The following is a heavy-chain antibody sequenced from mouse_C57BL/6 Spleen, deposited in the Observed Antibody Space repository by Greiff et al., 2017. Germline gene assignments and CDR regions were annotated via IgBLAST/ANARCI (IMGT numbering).Heavy chain of an antibody. V-gene: IGHV1-64*01. CDR2: IHPNSGST. Sequence: VQLQQPGAELVKPGASVKLSCKASGYTFTSYWMHWVKQRPGQGLEWIGMIHPNSGSTNYNEKFKSKATLTVDKSSSTAYMQLSSLTSEDSAVYYCARSHYGSSYVDWYFDVWGTGTTVTVSS. J-gene: IGHJ1*03. CDR1: GYTFTSYW. CDR3: ARSHYGSSYVDWYFDV. D-gene: IGHD1-1*01.